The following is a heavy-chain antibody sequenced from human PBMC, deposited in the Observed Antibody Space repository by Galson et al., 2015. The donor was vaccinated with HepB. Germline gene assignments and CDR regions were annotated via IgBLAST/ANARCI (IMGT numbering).Heavy chain of an antibody. Sequence: ETLSLTCTVSGGSISSYYWSWIRQPPGKGLEWIGYIYYSGSTNYNPSLKSRVTISVDTSKNQFSLKLSSVTAADTAVYYCAGIRGYSYGWFWQRGWFDPWGQGTLVTVSS. V-gene: IGHV4-59*01. J-gene: IGHJ5*02. D-gene: IGHD5-18*01. CDR3: AGIRGYSYGWFWQRGWFDP. CDR1: GGSISSYY. CDR2: IYYSGST.